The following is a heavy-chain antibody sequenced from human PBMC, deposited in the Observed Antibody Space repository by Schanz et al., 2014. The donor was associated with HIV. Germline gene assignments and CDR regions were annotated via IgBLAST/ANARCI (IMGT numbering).Heavy chain of an antibody. CDR1: GFSFSNFG. J-gene: IGHJ6*02. V-gene: IGHV3-33*08. CDR3: ANTEFPYSSSSDYYYGMDV. CDR2: IWYDGTNK. Sequence: VQLVETGGRLIQPGGSLRLSCEVSGFSFSNFGMHWVRQAPGKGLEWVAVIWYDGTNKYYADSVKGRFTISRDNSKKTLYLQMNSLRAEDTAVYYCANTEFPYSSSSDYYYGMDVWGQGTTVTVSS. D-gene: IGHD6-6*01.